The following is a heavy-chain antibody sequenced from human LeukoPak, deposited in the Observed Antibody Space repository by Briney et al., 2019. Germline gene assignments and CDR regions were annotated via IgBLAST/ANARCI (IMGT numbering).Heavy chain of an antibody. V-gene: IGHV5-51*01. CDR1: GYSFTDYW. D-gene: IGHD2-15*01. CDR2: IFPGDFEL. Sequence: GASLKISCKGSGYSFTDYWIGWVRQMPAKGLEWMGIIFPGDFELKYSPSFQGQVIISVDKSIDTAYLQWSSLQASDTAMYYCARHGPEGCRGGMCYRSFHYYGMDVWGQGTTVTVSS. J-gene: IGHJ6*02. CDR3: ARHGPEGCRGGMCYRSFHYYGMDV.